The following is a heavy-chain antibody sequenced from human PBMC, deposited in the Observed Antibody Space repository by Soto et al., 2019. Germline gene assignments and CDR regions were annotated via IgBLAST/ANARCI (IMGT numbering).Heavy chain of an antibody. V-gene: IGHV4-59*01. CDR1: GGSISSYY. CDR3: ARHWGTTLDF. Sequence: QVQLQESGPGLVKPSETLSLTCTVSGGSISSYYWSWIRQPPGKGLEWIGYIYYSWSTNDHPSRXGXVXIXXVTSKIQLAPKLSSVTAADTGVYYCARHWGTTLDFWGQGTLVTVSS. J-gene: IGHJ4*02. D-gene: IGHD1-7*01. CDR2: IYYSWST.